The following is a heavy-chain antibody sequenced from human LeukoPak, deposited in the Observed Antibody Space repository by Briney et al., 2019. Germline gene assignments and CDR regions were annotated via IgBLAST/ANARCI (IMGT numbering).Heavy chain of an antibody. D-gene: IGHD5-12*01. CDR3: ARVSSWSGYDSHYYYGMDV. Sequence: GGSLRLSCTGSGFIFSSYGLFWVRQAPGKGLEWVSSISSSSSYIYYADSVKGRFTISRDNAKNSLYLQMSSLRAEDTAVYYCARVSSWSGYDSHYYYGMDVWGQGTTVTVSS. CDR1: GFIFSSYG. CDR2: ISSSSSYI. J-gene: IGHJ6*02. V-gene: IGHV3-21*01.